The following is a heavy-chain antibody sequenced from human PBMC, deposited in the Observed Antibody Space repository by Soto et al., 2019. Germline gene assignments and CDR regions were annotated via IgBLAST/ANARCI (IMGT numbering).Heavy chain of an antibody. V-gene: IGHV1-69*01. Sequence: QVQLVRSGAEVKKPGSSVKVSCKASGGTFSSYAISWVRQAPGQGLEWMGGIIPIFGTANYAQKFQGRVTIIADESTSTAYMELSRLRSEDTAVYYCARGDGIGGYCSSTSYSPRKNGMDVWGQGTTVTVSS. CDR3: ARGDGIGGYCSSTSYSPRKNGMDV. J-gene: IGHJ6*02. D-gene: IGHD2-2*01. CDR1: GGTFSSYA. CDR2: IIPIFGTA.